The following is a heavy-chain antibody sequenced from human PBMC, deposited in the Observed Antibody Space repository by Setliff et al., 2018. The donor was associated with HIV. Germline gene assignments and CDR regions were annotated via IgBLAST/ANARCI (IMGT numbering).Heavy chain of an antibody. CDR2: IHTSGNT. V-gene: IGHV4-61*02. J-gene: IGHJ6*03. CDR3: VRGHDNKYYYFYYMDV. D-gene: IGHD3-9*01. Sequence: SETLSLTCTVSGGSISSGDYYWTWIRQPAGKGLQWIGRIHTSGNTNYNPSLKSRVTISVDTSKSQFSLKLSSLTAADTAVYYCVRGHDNKYYYFYYMDVWGKGTTVTVSS. CDR1: GGSISSGDYY.